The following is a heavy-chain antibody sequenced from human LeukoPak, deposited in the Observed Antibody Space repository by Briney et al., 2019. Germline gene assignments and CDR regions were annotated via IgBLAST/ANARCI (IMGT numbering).Heavy chain of an antibody. Sequence: GGSLRLSCAASGFTFNNYGMSWVRQAPGKGLELVSGINWSGGSTTYADSVKGRFTISRDNAKNSHYLQMNSLRAEETALYYCARASNPDYYYYDMDVWGQGTTVTVSS. CDR3: ARASNPDYYYYDMDV. J-gene: IGHJ6*02. V-gene: IGHV3-20*04. CDR2: INWSGGST. D-gene: IGHD1-14*01. CDR1: GFTFNNYG.